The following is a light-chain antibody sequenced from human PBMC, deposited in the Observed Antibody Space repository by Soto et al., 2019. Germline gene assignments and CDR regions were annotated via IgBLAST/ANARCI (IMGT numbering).Light chain of an antibody. J-gene: IGKJ1*01. CDR3: QQYNSYSWT. Sequence: IQMTQCQSTLSSSIGDRVTITCRASQSISSWLAWYQQKPGKAPKLPIYDASSLESGVPSRFSGSGSGTEFTLTISSLQPDDFATYYCQQYNSYSWTFGQGTKVDI. CDR1: QSISSW. CDR2: DAS. V-gene: IGKV1-5*01.